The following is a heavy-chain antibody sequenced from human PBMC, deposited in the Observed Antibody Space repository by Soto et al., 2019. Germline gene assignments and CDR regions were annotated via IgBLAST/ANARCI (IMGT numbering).Heavy chain of an antibody. J-gene: IGHJ4*02. CDR3: ARVDVPITMIVTGFYFDY. Sequence: PSETLSLTCTVSGGSISSGGYYWSWIRQHPGKGLEWIGYIYYSGSTYYNPSLKSRVTISVDTSKNQFSLKLSSVTAADTAVYYCARVDVPITMIVTGFYFDYWGQGTLVTAPQ. V-gene: IGHV4-31*03. CDR1: GGSISSGGYY. D-gene: IGHD3-22*01. CDR2: IYYSGST.